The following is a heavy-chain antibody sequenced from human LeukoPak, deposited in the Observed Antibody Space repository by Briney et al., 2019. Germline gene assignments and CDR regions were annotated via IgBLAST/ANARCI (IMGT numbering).Heavy chain of an antibody. CDR2: IYYSGST. V-gene: IGHV4-39*01. D-gene: IGHD2-15*01. J-gene: IGHJ3*02. CDR1: GGSISSSSYY. CDR3: ASHPVRYFSGGSCSDAFDI. Sequence: SETLSLTCTVCGGSISSSSYYWGWIRQPPGKGLEWIGSIYYSGSTYYNPSLKSRVTISVDTSKNQFSLKLSSVTAADTAVYYCASHPVRYFSGGSCSDAFDIWGQGTMVTVSS.